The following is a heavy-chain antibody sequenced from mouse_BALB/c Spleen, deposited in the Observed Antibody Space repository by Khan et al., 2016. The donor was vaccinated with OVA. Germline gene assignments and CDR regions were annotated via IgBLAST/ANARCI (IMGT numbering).Heavy chain of an antibody. V-gene: IGHV3-2*02. D-gene: IGHD4-1*01. J-gene: IGHJ3*01. CDR2: ITCSGST. CDR1: GYSITSDYA. CDR3: AMGRTY. Sequence: EVKLLESGPGLVKPSQSLSLTCTVTGYSITSDYAWNWIRQFPGNKLEWMGYITCSGSTSYNPSLKSRISITRDTSKNQFFLQLNFVTTEDTATYYCAMGRTYWGQGTLVTVSA.